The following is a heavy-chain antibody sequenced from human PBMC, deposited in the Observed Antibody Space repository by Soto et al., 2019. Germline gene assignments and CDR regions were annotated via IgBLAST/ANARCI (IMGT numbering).Heavy chain of an antibody. Sequence: EVQLVESGGGLVQPGGSLRLSCAASGFTFRNYRMYWVRQAPGQGLEWVSRINSDGSVLSYADSVKGRLTISRDNVKKPLYLLMDSLRAEDTAVYYWAGGDCVGGSCYSLAGSFYYYVDDWGKGTTVTVFS. CDR1: GFTFRNYR. CDR2: INSDGSVL. V-gene: IGHV3-74*02. J-gene: IGHJ6*03. CDR3: AGGDCVGGSCYSLAGSFYYYVDD. D-gene: IGHD2-15*01.